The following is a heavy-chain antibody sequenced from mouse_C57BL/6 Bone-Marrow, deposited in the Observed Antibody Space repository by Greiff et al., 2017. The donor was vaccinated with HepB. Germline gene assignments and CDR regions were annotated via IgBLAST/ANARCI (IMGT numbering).Heavy chain of an antibody. J-gene: IGHJ1*03. CDR1: GYAFSSSW. V-gene: IGHV1-82*01. Sequence: QVQLKESGPELVKPGASVKISCKASGYAFSSSWMNWVKQRPGKGLEWIGRIYPGDGDTNYNGKFKGKATLTADKSSSTAYMQLSSLTSEDSAVYFCARWIRYFDVWGTGTTVTVSS. CDR2: IYPGDGDT. CDR3: ARWIRYFDV.